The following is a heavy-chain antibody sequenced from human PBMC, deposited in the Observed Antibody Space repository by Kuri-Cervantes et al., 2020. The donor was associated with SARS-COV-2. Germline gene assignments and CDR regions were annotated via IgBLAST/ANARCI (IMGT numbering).Heavy chain of an antibody. CDR3: AVSRLMGYYYDGMDV. J-gene: IGHJ6*02. CDR2: LIPIFATS. Sequence: SVKVSCKASGGTFSRYALNWVRQAPGQGLEWMGGLIPIFATSNYAQKFQGRVTITADESTSTAYMEPSSLRFEDTAVDYRAVSRLMGYYYDGMDVWGQGTTVTVSS. V-gene: IGHV1-69*13. CDR1: GGTFSRYA. D-gene: IGHD2-8*01.